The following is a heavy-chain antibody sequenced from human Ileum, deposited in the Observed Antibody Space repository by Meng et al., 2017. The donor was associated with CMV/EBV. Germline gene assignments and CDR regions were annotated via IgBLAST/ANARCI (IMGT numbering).Heavy chain of an antibody. CDR2: TNEDGSDK. CDR1: GSSFSNSW. V-gene: IGHV3-7*01. CDR3: ASTGPLYGLYFCY. Sequence: GESLKISCAASGSSFSNSWMIWVRRAPGKGLEWVAKTNEDGSDKYYVDCVKGRFTIFRDNAKNSVYLQMNSLRAEDTAVYYCASTGPLYGLYFCYWGQGTLVTVSS. D-gene: IGHD2-8*01. J-gene: IGHJ4*02.